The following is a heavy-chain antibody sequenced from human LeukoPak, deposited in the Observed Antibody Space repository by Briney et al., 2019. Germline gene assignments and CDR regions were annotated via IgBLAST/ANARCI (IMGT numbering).Heavy chain of an antibody. V-gene: IGHV4-61*10. CDR1: GGSISSETYY. CDR2: IYSSGST. J-gene: IGHJ5*02. D-gene: IGHD3-16*02. Sequence: SETLSLTCTVSGGSISSETYYWTWVRQPAGKGLEWIGRIYSSGSTNYNPSLKSRVTISVDTSKNQFSLKLSSVTAADTAVYYCARRVISTINWFDPWGQGTLVTVSS. CDR3: ARRVISTINWFDP.